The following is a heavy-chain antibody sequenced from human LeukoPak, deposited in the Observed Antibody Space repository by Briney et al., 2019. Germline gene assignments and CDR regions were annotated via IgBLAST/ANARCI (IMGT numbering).Heavy chain of an antibody. CDR2: IYYTGST. D-gene: IGHD2-15*01. J-gene: IGHJ6*03. CDR1: GGSIRSSSYY. Sequence: PSETLSLTCTVSGGSIRSSSYYWGWIRQPPGKGLEWIGCIYYTGSTYYNPSLKSRVTISVDTSKNQFSLKLSSVTAADTAVYYCARQSTCSGGSCYPRNPYYMDVWGKGTTVTISS. CDR3: ARQSTCSGGSCYPRNPYYMDV. V-gene: IGHV4-39*01.